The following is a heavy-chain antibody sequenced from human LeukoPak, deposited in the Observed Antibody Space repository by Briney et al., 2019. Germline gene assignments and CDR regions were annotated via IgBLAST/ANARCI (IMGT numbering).Heavy chain of an antibody. CDR2: INTNTGNP. D-gene: IGHD3-10*01. Sequence: GASVKVSCKASGYTFTSYAMNWVRQAPGQGLEWMGWINTNTGNPTYAQGFTGRFVFSLDTSVSTAYLQISSLKAEDTAVYYCARDGYGSGSYYNVGYWGQGTLVTVSS. V-gene: IGHV7-4-1*02. CDR1: GYTFTSYA. J-gene: IGHJ4*02. CDR3: ARDGYGSGSYYNVGY.